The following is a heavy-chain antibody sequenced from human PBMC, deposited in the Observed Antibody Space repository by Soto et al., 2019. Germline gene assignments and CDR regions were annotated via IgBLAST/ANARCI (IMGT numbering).Heavy chain of an antibody. V-gene: IGHV3-23*01. CDR2: ISGSGGST. CDR1: GFTFSSYA. J-gene: IGHJ4*02. CDR3: AKVTSPFVVVPAFNY. Sequence: GGSLRLSCAASGFTFSSYAMSWVRQAPGKGLEWVSAISGSGGSTYYADSVKGRFTISRDNSKNTLYLQMNSLRAEDTAVYYCAKVTSPFVVVPAFNYWGQGTLVTVSS. D-gene: IGHD2-2*01.